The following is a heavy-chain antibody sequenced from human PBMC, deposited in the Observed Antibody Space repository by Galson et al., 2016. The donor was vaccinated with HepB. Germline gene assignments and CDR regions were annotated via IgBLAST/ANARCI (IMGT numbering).Heavy chain of an antibody. CDR3: ARGRTTSCNSAFDI. V-gene: IGHV3-23*01. CDR1: GLIISTNY. Sequence: SLRLSCPVSGLIISTNYLSWVRQAPGSGLEWVSVISGSGASTYYADSVKGRFTISRDNSKNTLYLQVNSLRVEDTAIYYCARGRTTSCNSAFDIWGQGTMVTVSS. CDR2: ISGSGAST. J-gene: IGHJ3*02. D-gene: IGHD2-2*02.